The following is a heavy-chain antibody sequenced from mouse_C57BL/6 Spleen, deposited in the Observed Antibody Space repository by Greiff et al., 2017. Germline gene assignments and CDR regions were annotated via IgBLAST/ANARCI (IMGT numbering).Heavy chain of an antibody. J-gene: IGHJ3*01. CDR3: ARGYDYDSAWFAY. Sequence: VQLQQSGAELVRPGTSVKMSCKASGYTFTNYWIGWAKQRPGHGLEWIGDIYPGGGYTNYNEKFKGKATLTADKSSSTAYMQFSSLTSEDSAIYYCARGYDYDSAWFAYWGQGTLGTVSA. CDR2: IYPGGGYT. CDR1: GYTFTNYW. V-gene: IGHV1-63*01. D-gene: IGHD2-4*01.